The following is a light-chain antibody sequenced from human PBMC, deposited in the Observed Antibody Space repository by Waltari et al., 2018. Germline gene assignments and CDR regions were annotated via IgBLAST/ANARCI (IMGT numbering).Light chain of an antibody. Sequence: DIQMTQSPSSLSASVGDRVTITCRASQSISRYLNWYQQKPGKAPKLLISGASSLHSGVPSRFSGSGSATDFTLTISSLQPEDFATYYCQQLNSYPRSFGQGTKLEIK. CDR1: QSISRY. V-gene: IGKV1-39*01. CDR2: GAS. J-gene: IGKJ2*03. CDR3: QQLNSYPRS.